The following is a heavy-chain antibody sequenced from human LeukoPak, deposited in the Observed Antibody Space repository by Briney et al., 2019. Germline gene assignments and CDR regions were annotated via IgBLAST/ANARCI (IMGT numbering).Heavy chain of an antibody. Sequence: PGGSLRLSCAASGFTFSSYAMSWVRQAPGKDLEWVSGLYAGGATYYADSMGGRFTISRDHSKNTLYLQMTNLRVDDTAIYYCARGNGNVGGRLDPWGQGTRVTVSS. CDR1: GFTFSSYA. V-gene: IGHV3-66*01. D-gene: IGHD2-8*01. CDR2: LYAGGAT. J-gene: IGHJ5*02. CDR3: ARGNGNVGGRLDP.